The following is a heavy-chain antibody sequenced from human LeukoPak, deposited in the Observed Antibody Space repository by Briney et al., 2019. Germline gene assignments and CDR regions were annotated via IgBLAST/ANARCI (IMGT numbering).Heavy chain of an antibody. D-gene: IGHD6-6*01. CDR3: AKGQLDYYYYYYMDV. Sequence: GGSLRLSCAASGFTFSSYAMSWVRPAPGKGLEWVSAISGSGGSTYYADSVKGRFTISRDNSKNTLYLQMNSLRAEDTAVYYCAKGQLDYYYYYYMDVWGKGTTVTVSS. CDR2: ISGSGGST. J-gene: IGHJ6*03. V-gene: IGHV3-23*01. CDR1: GFTFSSYA.